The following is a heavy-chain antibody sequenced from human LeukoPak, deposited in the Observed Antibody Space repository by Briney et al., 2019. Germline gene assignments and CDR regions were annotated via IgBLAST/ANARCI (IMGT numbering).Heavy chain of an antibody. J-gene: IGHJ4*02. CDR1: GFTFNSYG. Sequence: PGGSLRLACAASGFTFNSYGIHWVRQAPGKGLEWVAVIWYDGNNKYYADSVKGRFTISRHSSKNTMYLQMNSLRAEDTAVYYFARAHTTVTSPLDYWGQGTLVTVSS. CDR3: ARAHTTVTSPLDY. D-gene: IGHD4-17*01. V-gene: IGHV3-33*01. CDR2: IWYDGNNK.